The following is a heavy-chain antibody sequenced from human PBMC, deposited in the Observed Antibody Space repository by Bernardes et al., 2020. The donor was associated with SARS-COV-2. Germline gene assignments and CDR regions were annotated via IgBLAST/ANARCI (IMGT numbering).Heavy chain of an antibody. CDR3: ARARTPAFDF. CDR1: GFSFRNYW. V-gene: IGHV3-7*01. J-gene: IGHJ4*02. Sequence: GWSLRLSCAASGFSFRNYWMSWVRQAPGKGLERVANMKQDASEIYYMDSVKGRFTISRDNAKNSLYLQMNSLRAEDTAVYYCARARTPAFDFWGQGTLVTVSS. CDR2: MKQDASEI.